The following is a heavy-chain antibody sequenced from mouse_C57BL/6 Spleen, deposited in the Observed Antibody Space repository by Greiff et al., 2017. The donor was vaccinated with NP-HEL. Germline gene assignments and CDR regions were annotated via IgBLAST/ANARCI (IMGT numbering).Heavy chain of an antibody. D-gene: IGHD1-2*01. Sequence: VQLKQSGPELVKPGASVKISCKASGYSFTDYNMNWVKQSNGKSLEWIGVINPNYGTTSYNQKFKGKATLTVDQSSSTAYMQLNSLTSEDSAFYYCARSPSLLRSYRSYFDYWGQGTTLTVSS. CDR1: GYSFTDYN. CDR2: INPNYGTT. V-gene: IGHV1-39*01. CDR3: ARSPSLLRSYRSYFDY. J-gene: IGHJ2*01.